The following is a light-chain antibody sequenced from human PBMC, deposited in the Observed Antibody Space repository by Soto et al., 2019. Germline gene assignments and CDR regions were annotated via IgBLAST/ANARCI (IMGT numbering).Light chain of an antibody. J-gene: IGKJ4*01. CDR2: GAS. CDR1: QSVSSSY. Sequence: EIVLTQSPGTLSLSPGERATLSCRASQSVSSSYLAWYQQKPGQAPRLLIYGASSRATGIPDRFSGSGSGKDFTLTITILEPEDFAVYYCQQYGSSPLTFGGGTKVDIK. V-gene: IGKV3-20*01. CDR3: QQYGSSPLT.